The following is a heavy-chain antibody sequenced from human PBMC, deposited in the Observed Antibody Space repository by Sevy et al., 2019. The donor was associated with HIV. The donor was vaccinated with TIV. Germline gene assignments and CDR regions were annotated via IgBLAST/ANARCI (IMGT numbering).Heavy chain of an antibody. CDR2: VYYGGST. Sequence: SETLSLTCTVSGGSVRSDNYYWSWIRQPPGKGLEWIGYVYYGGSTNYSPSLKSRVTISIDTSKNQFSLKLSSVTAADTAVYYCARGRGTTVTTTLNYYYAMDVWGQGTTVPVSS. J-gene: IGHJ6*02. CDR1: GGSVRSDNYY. V-gene: IGHV4-61*01. CDR3: ARGRGTTVTTTLNYYYAMDV. D-gene: IGHD4-4*01.